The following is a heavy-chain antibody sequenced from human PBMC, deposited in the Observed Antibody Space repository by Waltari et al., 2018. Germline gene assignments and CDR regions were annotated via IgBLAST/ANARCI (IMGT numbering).Heavy chain of an antibody. CDR1: GYTFTGYY. J-gene: IGHJ5*02. V-gene: IGHV1-2*02. CDR3: ARAIPYCSSTSCRGGWFDP. D-gene: IGHD2-2*01. Sequence: QVQLVQSGAEVKKPGASVKVSCKASGYTFTGYYMHWVRQAPGQGLEWMGWINPNSGGTNDAQKFQGRVTMTRDTSISTAYMELSRLRSDDTAVYYCARAIPYCSSTSCRGGWFDPWGQGTLVTVSS. CDR2: INPNSGGT.